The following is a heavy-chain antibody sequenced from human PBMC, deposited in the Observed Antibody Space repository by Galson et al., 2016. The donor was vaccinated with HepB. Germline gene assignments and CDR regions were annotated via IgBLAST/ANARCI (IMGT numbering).Heavy chain of an antibody. J-gene: IGHJ3*02. CDR2: IYWDDDK. Sequence: PALVKPTQTLTLTCTFSGFSLTTSGVGVGWIRQPAGKALEWLALIYWDDDKRYSPSLKNRLTITKDTSENQVVLTMTDVDPLDTGTYYCAHRRSGLLVFGVIKDAFDIWGQGTAVTVSS. CDR1: GFSLTTSGVG. V-gene: IGHV2-5*02. CDR3: AHRRSGLLVFGVIKDAFDI. D-gene: IGHD3-3*01.